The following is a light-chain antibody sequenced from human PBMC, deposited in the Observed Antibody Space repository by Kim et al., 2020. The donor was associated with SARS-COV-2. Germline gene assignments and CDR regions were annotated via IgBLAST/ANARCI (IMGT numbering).Light chain of an antibody. Sequence: ASVKLTCTRSSGNNHYAMAWLQQQPGKGPRYLMRLYSDGRHTRGDGIPDRFSGSTSGSEYSLTISSLQAEDEADYYCQTWGSGIAVFGGGTQLTVL. J-gene: IGLJ2*01. CDR3: QTWGSGIAV. CDR1: SGNNHYA. V-gene: IGLV4-69*01. CDR2: LYSDGRH.